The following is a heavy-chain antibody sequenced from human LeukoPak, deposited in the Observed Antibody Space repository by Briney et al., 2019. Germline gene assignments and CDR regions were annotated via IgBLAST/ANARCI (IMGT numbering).Heavy chain of an antibody. J-gene: IGHJ4*02. D-gene: IGHD1-7*01. CDR1: GFTFSNYW. CDR2: IKQDGSDK. Sequence: GGSLRLSCAASGFTFSNYWMSWVRQSPGKGLEWVANIKQDGSDKYYLDSVKDRFTISRDSAKNSLYLQMNSLRAEDTAVYYCARERTSLFDYWGQGTLVTVSS. V-gene: IGHV3-7*01. CDR3: ARERTSLFDY.